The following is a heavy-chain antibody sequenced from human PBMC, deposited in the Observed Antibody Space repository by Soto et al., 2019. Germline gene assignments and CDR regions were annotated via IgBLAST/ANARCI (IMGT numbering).Heavy chain of an antibody. J-gene: IGHJ4*02. CDR3: ARARGDYYDSSGYYYDDY. V-gene: IGHV4-30-4*01. D-gene: IGHD3-22*01. Sequence: QVQLQESGPGLVKPSQTLSLTCTVSGGSISSGDYYWSWIRQPPGKGLEWIGYIYYSGSTYYNPSLKSRVTISVDTSKNQFSLKLSSVTAADTAVYYCARARGDYYDSSGYYYDDYWGQGTLVTVSS. CDR1: GGSISSGDYY. CDR2: IYYSGST.